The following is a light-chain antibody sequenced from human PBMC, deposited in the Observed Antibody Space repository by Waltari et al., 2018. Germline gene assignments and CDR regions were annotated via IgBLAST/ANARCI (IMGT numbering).Light chain of an antibody. CDR3: GTWDSSLSGAV. J-gene: IGLJ7*01. CDR1: SSNIGNNY. CDR2: ENT. V-gene: IGLV1-51*02. Sequence: QSVLTQPPSVSAAPGQRVTISCSGGSSNIGNNYVSWYRQFPGTAPKLLIYENTGLPSGSPGRFSGSKSGTSATLDITGLQAGDEADYYCGTWDSSLSGAVFGGGTHLTVL.